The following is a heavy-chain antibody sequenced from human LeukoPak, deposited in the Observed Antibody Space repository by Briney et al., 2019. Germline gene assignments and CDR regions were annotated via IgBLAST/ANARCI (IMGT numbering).Heavy chain of an antibody. Sequence: GGSLRLSCEVSGFTFTDYWMNWVRQAPGKGPKWVASIRQDGSEKTYVDSVKGRFTISRDNTKNSLSLQLNGLRAEDTAVYYCARDGTAAGLYFDLWGQGTLVTVSS. V-gene: IGHV3-7*01. D-gene: IGHD6-13*01. CDR3: ARDGTAAGLYFDL. J-gene: IGHJ4*01. CDR1: GFTFTDYW. CDR2: IRQDGSEK.